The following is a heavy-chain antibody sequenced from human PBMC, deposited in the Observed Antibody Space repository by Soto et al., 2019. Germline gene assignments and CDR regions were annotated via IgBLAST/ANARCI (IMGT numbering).Heavy chain of an antibody. CDR1: GFSFSRAW. CDR2: MNEDGSER. Sequence: EVQLVESGGGLVQPGGSLRLSCAVSGFSFSRAWMTWNRQAPGKGLERVAIMNEDGSERYYVDSVKGRSTISRDNAKYALFLQMNSLRVEDTDVYFCARERVYSRIDYWGQGSLVTVSS. D-gene: IGHD4-4*01. V-gene: IGHV3-7*03. CDR3: ARERVYSRIDY. J-gene: IGHJ4*02.